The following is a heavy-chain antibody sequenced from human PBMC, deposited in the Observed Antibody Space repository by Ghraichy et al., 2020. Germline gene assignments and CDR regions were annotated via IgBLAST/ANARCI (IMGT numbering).Heavy chain of an antibody. J-gene: IGHJ4*02. CDR2: IKKDGSEK. CDR3: ARDLGGGWYFDY. V-gene: IGHV3-7*01. D-gene: IGHD6-19*01. CDR1: GFTFSAYW. Sequence: GESLRLSCAASGFTFSAYWMSWVRQAPGKGLEWVANIKKDGSEKYYVDSVKGRFTISRDNAKNSLYLQMNSLRAEDTAVYYCARDLGGGWYFDYWGQGALVTVSS.